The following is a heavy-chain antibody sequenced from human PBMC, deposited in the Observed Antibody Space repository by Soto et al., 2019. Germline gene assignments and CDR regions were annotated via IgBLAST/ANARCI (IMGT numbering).Heavy chain of an antibody. J-gene: IGHJ4*02. V-gene: IGHV4-39*01. CDR1: GGSISSRSYY. D-gene: IGHD4-4*01. CDR2: IYYSGGT. CDR3: ARRTTLSTLFDF. Sequence: SETLSLTCTVSGGSISSRSYYWGWIRQPPGKGLEWIGNIYYSGGTYYTPSLKRRVTVSVDTSKNQFSLKLRSVTAADTAVYYCARRTTLSTLFDFWGQGAPVPVSP.